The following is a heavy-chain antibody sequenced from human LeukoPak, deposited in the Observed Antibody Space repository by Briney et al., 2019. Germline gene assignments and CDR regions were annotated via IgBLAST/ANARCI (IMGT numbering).Heavy chain of an antibody. J-gene: IGHJ6*03. Sequence: SETLSLTCTVSGGSISSYYWSWIRQPPGKGLEWIGYIHTSGSTNYNPSLKSRVTISVDTSKNQFSLKLSSVTAADTAVYYCAKGSHYYYYYMDVWGKGTTVTVSS. CDR3: AKGSHYYYYYMDV. V-gene: IGHV4-4*09. CDR1: GGSISSYY. CDR2: IHTSGST.